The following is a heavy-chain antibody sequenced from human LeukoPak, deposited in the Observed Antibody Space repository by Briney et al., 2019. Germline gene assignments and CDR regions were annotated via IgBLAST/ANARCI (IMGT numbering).Heavy chain of an antibody. CDR3: ARDLAYCGGDCPFNWFDP. Sequence: SETLSLTCTVSGASISSYYWSWIRQPAGKGLEWIGRIYTSGSTNYNPSLKSRVTISVDKSKNQFSLKLSSVTAAATAVYYCARDLAYCGGDCPFNWFDPWGQGTLVTVSS. CDR2: IYTSGST. D-gene: IGHD2-21*02. CDR1: GASISSYY. J-gene: IGHJ5*02. V-gene: IGHV4-4*07.